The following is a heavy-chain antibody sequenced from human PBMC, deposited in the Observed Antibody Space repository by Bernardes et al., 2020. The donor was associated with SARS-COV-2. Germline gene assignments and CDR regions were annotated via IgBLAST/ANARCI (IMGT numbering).Heavy chain of an antibody. CDR3: AHEIGEIDYSSGMDV. D-gene: IGHD4-4*01. V-gene: IGHV2-5*01. CDR2: IYWNDDK. CDR1: GFSLSTSGVG. J-gene: IGHJ6*02. Sequence: SGPTLVKLTQTLTLTCTFSGFSLSTSGVGVGWIRQPPGKALEWLALIYWNDDKRYSPSLKSRLTITKDTSKNQVVLTMTNMDPVDTATYYCAHEIGEIDYSSGMDVWGQGTTVTVSS.